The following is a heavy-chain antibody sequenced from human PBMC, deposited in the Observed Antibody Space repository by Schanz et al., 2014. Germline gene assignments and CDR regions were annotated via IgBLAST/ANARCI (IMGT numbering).Heavy chain of an antibody. Sequence: QVQLVQSGAEVKKPGSSVKVSCTASGGTFSSYTISWIRQAPGQGLEWMGRIIPVLAIADYAQKFQGRVTITRDTLASAAYMELRSLRSEDTAVYYCARLGTGMAVAGSVIDSYYYYMDVWGEGTTVTVS. CDR3: ARLGTGMAVAGSVIDSYYYYMDV. V-gene: IGHV1-69*02. CDR2: IIPVLAIA. CDR1: GGTFSSYT. J-gene: IGHJ6*03. D-gene: IGHD6-19*01.